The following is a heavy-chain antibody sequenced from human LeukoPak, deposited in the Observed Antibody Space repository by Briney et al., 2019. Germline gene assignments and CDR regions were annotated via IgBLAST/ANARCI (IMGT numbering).Heavy chain of an antibody. CDR1: GYXFTGYH. CDR2: INTNTGGT. J-gene: IGHJ3*02. CDR3: ARDLPGYSSAFDI. D-gene: IGHD6-13*01. Sequence: ASVKVSCKASGYXFTGYHMPWVRQAPGQGREWLAWINTNTGGTKYAQELQGRVTLTRDTSIPTAYMELTRLISDDTAVYYCARDLPGYSSAFDIWGQGTMVTVSS. V-gene: IGHV1-2*02.